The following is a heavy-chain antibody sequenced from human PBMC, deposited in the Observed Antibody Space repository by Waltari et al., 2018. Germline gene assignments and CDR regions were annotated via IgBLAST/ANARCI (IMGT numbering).Heavy chain of an antibody. CDR3: ASRNSGDPLYYYYYMDV. Sequence: QVQLQESGPGLVKPSETLSLTCTVSGYSISSGYYWGWIRQPPGKGPEWIGSIYHSGSTYYNPSLQNRVTMSMDTSKNQFSLKVSSVTAADTAVYYCASRNSGDPLYYYYYMDVWGKGTTVTVSS. CDR2: IYHSGST. CDR1: GYSISSGYY. D-gene: IGHD4-17*01. J-gene: IGHJ6*03. V-gene: IGHV4-38-2*02.